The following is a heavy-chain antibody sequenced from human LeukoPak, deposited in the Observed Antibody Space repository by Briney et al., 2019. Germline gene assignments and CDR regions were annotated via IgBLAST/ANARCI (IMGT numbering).Heavy chain of an antibody. Sequence: PAETLSLTCAVYGGSLSGYYWSWLRQPPGKGLEWIGEINHSGSTNYNPSLKSRVTISVDTSKNQFSLKLSSVTAADTAVYYCARDFKYDILTGYWDAFDIWGQGTMVTVSS. CDR2: INHSGST. CDR3: ARDFKYDILTGYWDAFDI. V-gene: IGHV4-34*01. D-gene: IGHD3-9*01. J-gene: IGHJ3*02. CDR1: GGSLSGYY.